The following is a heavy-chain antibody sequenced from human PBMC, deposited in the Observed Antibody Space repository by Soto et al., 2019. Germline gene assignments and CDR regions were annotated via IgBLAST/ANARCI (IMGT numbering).Heavy chain of an antibody. J-gene: IGHJ6*02. CDR1: GGSISSYY. CDR2: IYYSGST. V-gene: IGHV4-59*01. Sequence: PSETLSLTCTVSGGSISSYYWSWIRQPPGKGLEWIGYIYYSGSTNYNPSLKSRVTISVDTSKNQFSLKLSSVTAADTAVYYCGRGHRGCANYHYGMDVWGQGTTVTVSS. CDR3: GRGHRGCANYHYGMDV.